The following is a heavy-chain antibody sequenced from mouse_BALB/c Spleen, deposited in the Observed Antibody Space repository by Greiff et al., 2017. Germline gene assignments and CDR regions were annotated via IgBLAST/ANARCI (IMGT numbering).Heavy chain of an antibody. V-gene: IGHV3-6*02. Sequence: ESGPGLVKPSQSLSLTCSVTGYSITSGYYWNWIRQFPGNKLEWMGYISYDGSNNYNPSLKNRISITRDTSKNQFFLKLNSVTTEDTATYYCARRMIFEYDGGHYAMDYWGQGTSVTVSS. CDR1: GYSITSGYY. J-gene: IGHJ4*01. D-gene: IGHD2-4*01. CDR3: ARRMIFEYDGGHYAMDY. CDR2: ISYDGSN.